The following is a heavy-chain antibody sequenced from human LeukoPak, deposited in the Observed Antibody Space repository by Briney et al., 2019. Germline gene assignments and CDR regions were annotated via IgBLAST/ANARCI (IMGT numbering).Heavy chain of an antibody. J-gene: IGHJ5*02. Sequence: GGSLRLSCAASGFTFDDYGMSWVRHAPGKGLEWVSGINWNGGSTGYADSVKGRFTISRDNAKNSLYLQMNSLRAEDTAVYYCAKAQLTGDNWFDPWGQGTLVTVSS. CDR3: AKAQLTGDNWFDP. D-gene: IGHD1-20*01. V-gene: IGHV3-20*04. CDR1: GFTFDDYG. CDR2: INWNGGST.